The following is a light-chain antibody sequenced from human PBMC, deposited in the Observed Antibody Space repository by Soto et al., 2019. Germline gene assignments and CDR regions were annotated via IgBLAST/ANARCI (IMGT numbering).Light chain of an antibody. CDR2: LNSDGSH. Sequence: QLVLTQSPSASASLGASVKLTCTLSSDHSDYAITWHQQQPDKGPRYLMKLNSDGSHTKGGGIPDRFSGSSSGAERYLTISSLQSEDEADYYCQTWGTGFQDVVFGGGTKLTVL. CDR3: QTWGTGFQDVV. V-gene: IGLV4-69*01. J-gene: IGLJ2*01. CDR1: SDHSDYA.